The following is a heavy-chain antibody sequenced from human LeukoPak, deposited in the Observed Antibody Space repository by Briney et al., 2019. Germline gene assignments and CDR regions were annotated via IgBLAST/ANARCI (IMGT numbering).Heavy chain of an antibody. J-gene: IGHJ2*01. CDR2: IKQDGSEK. D-gene: IGHD1-14*01. CDR1: GFTFSSYW. CDR3: ARIPPGGGGYFDL. Sequence: PGGSLRLSCAASGFTFSSYWMSWVRQAPGKGLEWVANIKQDGSEKYYVDSVKGRFTISRDNVKNSMYLQMNSLRAEDTAVYYCARIPPGGGGYFDLWGRGTLVTVSS. V-gene: IGHV3-7*01.